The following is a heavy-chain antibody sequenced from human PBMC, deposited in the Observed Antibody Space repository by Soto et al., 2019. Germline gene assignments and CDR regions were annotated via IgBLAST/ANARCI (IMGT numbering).Heavy chain of an antibody. CDR1: GFTFGNYA. J-gene: IGHJ5*02. CDR2: ISGSGEKT. CDR3: VRVLNDYANSGQYRWYDP. V-gene: IGHV3-23*01. Sequence: PGGSLRLSCAASGFTFGNYAMTWVRQAPGKGLEWVSAISGSGEKTYDADSVKGRFTISRDNSKNTLYLQMNSLRAEDTAVYYCVRVLNDYANSGQYRWYDPWGRGTLVTVSS. D-gene: IGHD3-22*01.